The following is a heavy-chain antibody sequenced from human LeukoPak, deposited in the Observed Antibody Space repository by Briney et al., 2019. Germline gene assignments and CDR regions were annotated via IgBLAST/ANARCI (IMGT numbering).Heavy chain of an antibody. CDR2: ISTYNGDT. V-gene: IGHV1-18*01. J-gene: IGHJ4*02. Sequence: ASVKVSCKASGYTFTSYGISWVRQAPGQGLEWMGWISTYNGDTKYTQKLQGRVTMTADTSTRTAYMELRSLRSDDTAVYYCARGWIEMPTVYFDYWGQGTLVTVSS. D-gene: IGHD5-24*01. CDR3: ARGWIEMPTVYFDY. CDR1: GYTFTSYG.